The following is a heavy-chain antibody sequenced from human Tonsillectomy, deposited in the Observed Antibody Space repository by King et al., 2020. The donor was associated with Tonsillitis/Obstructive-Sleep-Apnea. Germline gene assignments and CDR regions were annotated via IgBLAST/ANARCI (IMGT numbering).Heavy chain of an antibody. D-gene: IGHD3-10*01. CDR1: GGSVSSGSYY. CDR2: IYHRWST. Sequence: VQLQESGPGLVKPSETLSLTCTVSGGSVSSGSYYWSWIRQPPGKGLEWIGDIYHRWSTNYNPSLKSRVTISLDTSKNQLSLRLRSVTAADTAVYYCARDRGRGDAFDIWGQGTMVTVSS. J-gene: IGHJ3*02. CDR3: ARDRGRGDAFDI. V-gene: IGHV4-61*01.